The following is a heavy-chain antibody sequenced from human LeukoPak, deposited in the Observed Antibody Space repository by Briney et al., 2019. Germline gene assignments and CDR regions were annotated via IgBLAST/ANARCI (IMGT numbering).Heavy chain of an antibody. D-gene: IGHD5-12*01. CDR2: ISYDGSDK. CDR3: ARGVYSGSRIDY. Sequence: GGSLRLSCSASGFTFRSYAMHWVRQAPGKGLEWVAVISYDGSDKHYADSVKGRFTISRDNSKNTLFLQMSSLRAEDTAIYYCARGVYSGSRIDYWGQGTLVTVSS. J-gene: IGHJ4*02. CDR1: GFTFRSYA. V-gene: IGHV3-30*04.